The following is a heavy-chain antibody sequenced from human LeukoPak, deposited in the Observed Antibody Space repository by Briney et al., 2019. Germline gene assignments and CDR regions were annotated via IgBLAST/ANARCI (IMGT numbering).Heavy chain of an antibody. D-gene: IGHD3-10*01. J-gene: IGHJ4*02. Sequence: ASVKVSCKASGYIFSDYYMHWVRQAPGQGLEWLGWINPKSGAADYAQQFRGRVTMTRDTSTSTVYMELSSLRSEDTAVYYCARTYYGSGSYYNDWGQGTLVTVSS. CDR1: GYIFSDYY. V-gene: IGHV1-2*02. CDR2: INPKSGAA. CDR3: ARTYYGSGSYYND.